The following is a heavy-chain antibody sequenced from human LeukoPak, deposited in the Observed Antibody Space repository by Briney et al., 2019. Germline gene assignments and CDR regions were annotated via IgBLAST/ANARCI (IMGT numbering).Heavy chain of an antibody. V-gene: IGHV3-33*01. CDR3: ARGAYRGGNTLDF. CDR1: GYTFKNYA. J-gene: IGHJ4*02. D-gene: IGHD6-19*01. Sequence: PGRSLRLSCAASGYTFKNYAVHWVRQAPGKGLEWVAVIWYDGSNKYYADSVKGRFTISRDNSRDTLYLQMNSLRAEDTALYFCARGAYRGGNTLDFWGQGTLVTVPS. CDR2: IWYDGSNK.